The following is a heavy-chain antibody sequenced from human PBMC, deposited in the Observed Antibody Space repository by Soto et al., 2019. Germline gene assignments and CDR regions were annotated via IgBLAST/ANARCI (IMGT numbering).Heavy chain of an antibody. CDR2: ISSKTNTI. D-gene: IGHD2-2*01. CDR3: ASGLGYCSSTSCYDAFDI. CDR1: GFTFSTYS. V-gene: IGHV3-48*01. Sequence: PGGSLRLSCAASGFTFSTYSMHWVRQAPGKGLERISYISSKTNTIYYADTVKGRFTISRDNAKNSVDLQMDSLRGEDTAVYYCASGLGYCSSTSCYDAFDIWGQGTMVTVSS. J-gene: IGHJ3*02.